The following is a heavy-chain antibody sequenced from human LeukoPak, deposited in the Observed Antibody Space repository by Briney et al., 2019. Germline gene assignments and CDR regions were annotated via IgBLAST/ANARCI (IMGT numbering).Heavy chain of an antibody. D-gene: IGHD6-13*01. Sequence: PSETLSLTCTVSGGSISSYYWSWIRQPPGKGRGGIGYIYYSGSPNYNPSLKSRVTISVDTSKNPFSLKLSSVTAADTAVYYCAREQLVVGFDPWGQGTLVTVSS. CDR1: GGSISSYY. J-gene: IGHJ5*02. CDR2: IYYSGSP. CDR3: AREQLVVGFDP. V-gene: IGHV4-59*01.